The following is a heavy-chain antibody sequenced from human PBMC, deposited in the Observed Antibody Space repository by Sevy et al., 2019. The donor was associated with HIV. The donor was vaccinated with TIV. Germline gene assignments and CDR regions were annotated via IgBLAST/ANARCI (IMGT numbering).Heavy chain of an antibody. V-gene: IGHV1-58*01. CDR3: AAEDMTTFGGPLRVFNM. CDR1: GIIFSNSA. CDR2: IVVGSGGS. J-gene: IGHJ3*02. D-gene: IGHD3-16*01. Sequence: ASVKVSCTASGIIFSNSAVQWVRQTRGPRLEWIGWIVVGSGGSNYAQKFQERVTISRDMSTRKAYMELSSLRSEDTAVYYCAAEDMTTFGGPLRVFNMWGQGTMVTVSS.